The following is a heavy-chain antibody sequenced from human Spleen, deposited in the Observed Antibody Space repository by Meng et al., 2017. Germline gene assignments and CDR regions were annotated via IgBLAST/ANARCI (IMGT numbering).Heavy chain of an antibody. CDR1: GFNFGDYQ. CDR2: IVSDWGIT. D-gene: IGHD6-13*01. V-gene: IGHV3-74*01. Sequence: GESLKISCGASGFNFGDYQMHWVHQSPGKGLEWISRIVSDWGITNYADSVKGRFTISRDNAKNTLYLQMNSLRADDTAVYYCERASIAAAGSLAFDIWGQGTMVTVSS. J-gene: IGHJ3*02. CDR3: ERASIAAAGSLAFDI.